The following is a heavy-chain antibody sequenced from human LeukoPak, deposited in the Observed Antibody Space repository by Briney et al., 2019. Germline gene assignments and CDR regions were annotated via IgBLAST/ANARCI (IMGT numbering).Heavy chain of an antibody. V-gene: IGHV3-23*01. D-gene: IGHD3-16*01. CDR1: GFTFSSYA. CDR3: AKRSGELWRSFDY. CDR2: ISGSGGST. J-gene: IGHJ4*02. Sequence: PGGSLRLSCAASGFTFSSYAMSWVRQAPGKGLEWVSAISGSGGSTYYAASVRGRFTISRDNSKNTLYVQMNSLRAEDTAVYYCAKRSGELWRSFDYWGQGTLVTVSS.